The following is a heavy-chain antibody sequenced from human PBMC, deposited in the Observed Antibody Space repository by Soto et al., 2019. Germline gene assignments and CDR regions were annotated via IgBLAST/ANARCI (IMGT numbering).Heavy chain of an antibody. CDR1: GFTFSNYW. Sequence: GSLRLSCAASGFTFSNYWMHWVRQVSGKGLEWVSYINSDGSNTKYADSVKGRFTISRDNAKNTLFLQANSLRAEDTAVYYCTRGRYCTDASCYNSRFDPWGQGTLVTVSS. CDR2: INSDGSNT. V-gene: IGHV3-74*01. D-gene: IGHD2-8*01. J-gene: IGHJ5*01. CDR3: TRGRYCTDASCYNSRFDP.